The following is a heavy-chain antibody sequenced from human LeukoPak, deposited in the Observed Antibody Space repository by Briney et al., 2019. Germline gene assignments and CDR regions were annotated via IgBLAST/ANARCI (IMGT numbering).Heavy chain of an antibody. V-gene: IGHV4-34*01. D-gene: IGHD6-6*01. CDR3: ARDMTMYSSSTGLDY. J-gene: IGHJ4*02. CDR1: GGSFSGYY. CDR2: INHSGST. Sequence: PSEALSLNCAVYGGSFSGYYWSWIRQPPGKGLEWIGEINHSGSTNYNPSLKSRVTISVDTSKNQFSLKLSSVTAADTAVYYCARDMTMYSSSTGLDYWGQGTLVTVSS.